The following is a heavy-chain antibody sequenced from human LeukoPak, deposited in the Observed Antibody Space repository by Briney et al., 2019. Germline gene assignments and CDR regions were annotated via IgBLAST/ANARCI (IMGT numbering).Heavy chain of an antibody. Sequence: GESLKIPCKGSGYRFTIYCISCVRQIPGKGLERVGIIYPGDSDTRYSPSLQSQDTSSADKSISTAYLQWSSLKASDTAMYYCARIAAAAQGDYFDYWGQGTLVTVSS. CDR1: GYRFTIYC. J-gene: IGHJ4*02. CDR2: IYPGDSDT. CDR3: ARIAAAAQGDYFDY. D-gene: IGHD6-13*01. V-gene: IGHV5-51*01.